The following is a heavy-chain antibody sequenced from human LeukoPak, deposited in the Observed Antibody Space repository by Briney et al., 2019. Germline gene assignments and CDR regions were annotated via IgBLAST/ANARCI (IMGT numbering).Heavy chain of an antibody. J-gene: IGHJ4*02. V-gene: IGHV3-21*01. Sequence: GGSLRLSCAASGFTFSSYNLNWVRQAPGKGLEWVSSISSSGNYIYYADSVKGRFTISRDNAENSLYLQMNSLRAEDTAVYYCARDKSAYDSSGYVWGQGTLSPSPQ. CDR2: ISSSGNYI. CDR1: GFTFSSYN. CDR3: ARDKSAYDSSGYV. D-gene: IGHD3-22*01.